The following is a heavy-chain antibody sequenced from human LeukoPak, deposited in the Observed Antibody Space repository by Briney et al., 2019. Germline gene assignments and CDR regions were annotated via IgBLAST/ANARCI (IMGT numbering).Heavy chain of an antibody. V-gene: IGHV1-69*13. CDR3: ASPGKEYGMDV. J-gene: IGHJ6*02. CDR2: IIPIFGTA. CDR1: GGTSSSYA. Sequence: ASVKVSCKASGGTSSSYAISWVRQAPGQGLEWMGGIIPIFGTANYAQKFQGRVTITADESTSTAYMELSRLRSEDTAVYYCASPGKEYGMDVWGQGTTVTVSS.